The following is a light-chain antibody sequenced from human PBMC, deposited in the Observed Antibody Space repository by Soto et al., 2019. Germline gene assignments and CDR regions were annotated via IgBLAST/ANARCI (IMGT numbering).Light chain of an antibody. CDR1: SSNIGSNT. V-gene: IGLV1-44*01. J-gene: IGLJ2*01. CDR2: SNN. CDR3: AAWDDSLNGVV. Sequence: QAVVTQPPSASGTPGQRVTISCSGSSSNIGSNTVNRYQQLPGTAPKLLIYSNNQRPSGVPDRFSGSKSGTSASLAISGLQSEDEADYYCAAWDDSLNGVVFGGGTQLTVL.